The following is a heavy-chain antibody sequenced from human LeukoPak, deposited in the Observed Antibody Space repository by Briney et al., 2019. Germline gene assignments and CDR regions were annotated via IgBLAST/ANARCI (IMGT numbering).Heavy chain of an antibody. D-gene: IGHD2-2*01. Sequence: SQTLSLTCTVSGGSISSGGYYWSWIRQPPGKGLEWIGEINHSGSTNYNPSLKSRVTISVDTSKNQFSLKLSSVTAADTAVYYCARRRGYCSSTSCYPLDYWGQGTLVTVSS. CDR2: INHSGST. CDR3: ARRRGYCSSTSCYPLDY. J-gene: IGHJ4*02. V-gene: IGHV4-30-2*01. CDR1: GGSISSGGYY.